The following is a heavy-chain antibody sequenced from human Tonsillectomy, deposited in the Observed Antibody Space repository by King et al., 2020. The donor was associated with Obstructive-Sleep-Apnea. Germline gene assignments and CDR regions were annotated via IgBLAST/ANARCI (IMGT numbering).Heavy chain of an antibody. CDR1: GGTFSSFA. Sequence: QLVQSGAEVKKPGSSVKFSCKSSGGTFSSFAISWVRQAPGQGLQWMGKINPILGMANHAQKFQGRVTITAYKSTTTAYMDLSSLGSDDTAVYYCARGPDEDCSGAGCLYYFDYWGQGTLVTVSS. CDR2: INPILGMA. J-gene: IGHJ4*02. CDR3: ARGPDEDCSGAGCLYYFDY. D-gene: IGHD2-15*01. V-gene: IGHV1-69*09.